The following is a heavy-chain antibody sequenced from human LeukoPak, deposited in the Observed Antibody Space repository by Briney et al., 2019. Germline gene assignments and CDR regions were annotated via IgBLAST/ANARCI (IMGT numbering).Heavy chain of an antibody. CDR2: ISNSGSTI. CDR1: GFTFSDYE. D-gene: IGHD6-19*01. V-gene: IGHV3-48*03. CDR3: ARGPSVGSGWSPDY. Sequence: GGSLRLSCAASGFTFSDYEMNWVCQAPGKGLEWVSYISNSGSTIHYADSVKGRVTISRDNAKNSLFLQMHSLRADDTAVYYCARGPSVGSGWSPDYWGQGTLVTVSS. J-gene: IGHJ4*02.